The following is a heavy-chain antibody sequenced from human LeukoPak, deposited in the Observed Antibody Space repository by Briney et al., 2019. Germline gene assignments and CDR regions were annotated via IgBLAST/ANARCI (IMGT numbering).Heavy chain of an antibody. D-gene: IGHD5-18*01. CDR1: GGSFSGYY. Sequence: KTSETLSLTCAVYGGSFSGYYWSWIRQPPGKGLEWLGEINHSGSANYNPSLKSRVTISVDTSKNQFSLKLSSVTAADTAVYYCARHPSRGYSFPLFDYWGQGTLVTVSS. J-gene: IGHJ4*02. V-gene: IGHV4-34*01. CDR2: INHSGSA. CDR3: ARHPSRGYSFPLFDY.